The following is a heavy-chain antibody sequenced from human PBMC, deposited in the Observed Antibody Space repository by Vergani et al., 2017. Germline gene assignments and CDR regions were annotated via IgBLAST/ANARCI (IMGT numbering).Heavy chain of an antibody. CDR2: ISGPGLST. V-gene: IGHV3-23*01. Sequence: EVHLLESGGGLVQSGGSLRLSCAASGVTFSNSAVSWVRQAPGRGLAWVLSISGPGLSTYYADSVKGRFTISRDNSKNTLYLQMNSLRAEDTAVYYCARVQCPWSNFDYWGQGTLVTVSS. D-gene: IGHD5/OR15-5a*01. J-gene: IGHJ4*02. CDR3: ARVQCPWSNFDY. CDR1: GVTFSNSA.